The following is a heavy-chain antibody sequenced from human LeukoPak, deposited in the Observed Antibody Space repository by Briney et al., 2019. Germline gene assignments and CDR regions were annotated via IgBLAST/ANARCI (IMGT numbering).Heavy chain of an antibody. D-gene: IGHD3-22*01. J-gene: IGHJ4*02. CDR3: TTLIVVVIGDFDY. CDR1: GFTLNNAW. CDR2: IKSKTDGGTT. Sequence: PGGSLRLSCAASGFTLNNAWMNWVRQAPGKGLEWVGRIKSKTDGGTTDYAAPVKGRFTISRDDSKNTLYLQMNSLKTEDTAVYYCTTLIVVVIGDFDYWGQGTLVTVSS. V-gene: IGHV3-15*07.